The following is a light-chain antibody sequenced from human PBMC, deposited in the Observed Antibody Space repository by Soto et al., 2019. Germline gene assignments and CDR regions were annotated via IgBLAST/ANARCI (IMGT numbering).Light chain of an antibody. Sequence: DIVMTQTPDSLAVSLGERATINCKSSQSVLYNSNKDRYLTWDQQKPGESPKVLLYWASIRESGVPDRFSGSWCGTGFTLSISWLQAEDVAVYYCKQYYRIAWPLGRGTNVEIK. CDR2: WAS. CDR1: QSVLYNSNKDRY. CDR3: KQYYRIAWP. V-gene: IGKV4-1*01. J-gene: IGKJ1*01.